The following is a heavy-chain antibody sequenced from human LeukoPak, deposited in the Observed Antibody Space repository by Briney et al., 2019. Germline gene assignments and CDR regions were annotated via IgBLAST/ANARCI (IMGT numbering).Heavy chain of an antibody. V-gene: IGHV3-33*06. J-gene: IGHJ4*02. D-gene: IGHD5-18*01. Sequence: GESLRLSCAASGFTFSSYGMHWVRQAPGKGLEWVAVIWYDGSNKYYADSVKGRFTISGDNSKNTLYLQMNSLRAEDTAVYYCAKSLLYSYGYLDYWGQGTLVTVSS. CDR1: GFTFSSYG. CDR3: AKSLLYSYGYLDY. CDR2: IWYDGSNK.